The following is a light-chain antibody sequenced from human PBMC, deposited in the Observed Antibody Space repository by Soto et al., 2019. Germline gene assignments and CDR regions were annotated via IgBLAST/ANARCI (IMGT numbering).Light chain of an antibody. J-gene: IGKJ4*01. CDR3: QQYASSPLT. V-gene: IGKV3-20*01. Sequence: EIVLTQSPDTLSVSPGERATLSCRASQSVGRNYLAWYQQKPGQAPRLLMYDASSRATGIPDRFSGSGSGTDFTLTISRLEPEDFAVYYCQQYASSPLTFGGGTKVETK. CDR1: QSVGRNY. CDR2: DAS.